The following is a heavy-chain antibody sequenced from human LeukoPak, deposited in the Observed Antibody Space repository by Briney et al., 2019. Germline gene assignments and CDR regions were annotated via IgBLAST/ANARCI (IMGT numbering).Heavy chain of an antibody. J-gene: IGHJ4*02. D-gene: IGHD4-23*01. CDR2: IRRDGSQK. Sequence: GGSLTLSCAASGFSFSTDWMSWVRQAPGKGLEWVANIRRDGSQKYYVASVKGRFTISRDNADNSLYLHMNSLRAEDTAVYYCARPLMGGGNSPFDSWGQGTLVTVSS. CDR1: GFSFSTDW. V-gene: IGHV3-7*05. CDR3: ARPLMGGGNSPFDS.